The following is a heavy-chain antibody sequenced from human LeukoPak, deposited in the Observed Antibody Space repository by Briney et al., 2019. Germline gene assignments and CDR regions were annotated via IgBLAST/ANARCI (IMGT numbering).Heavy chain of an antibody. Sequence: SETMSLTCTVSGGSISSYYWSWIRQPPGKGLEWIGYIYYSGSTNCNPSVKSRVTISVDTSKNQFSLNLSSVTAADTAVYYCARSERYNSGWYFYFDYWGQGTLVTVSS. D-gene: IGHD6-19*01. CDR1: GGSISSYY. CDR2: IYYSGST. V-gene: IGHV4-59*01. J-gene: IGHJ4*02. CDR3: ARSERYNSGWYFYFDY.